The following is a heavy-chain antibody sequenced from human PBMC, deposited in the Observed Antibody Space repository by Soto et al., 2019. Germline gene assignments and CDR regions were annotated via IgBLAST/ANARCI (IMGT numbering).Heavy chain of an antibody. D-gene: IGHD6-6*01. CDR2: IYSGGST. Sequence: GGSLRLSCAASGFTVSSNYMSWVRQAPGKGLEWVSVIYSGGSTYYADSVKGRFTISRHNSKNTLYLQMNSLRAEDTAVYYCARVSSNYYYYGMDVWGKGTTVTVSS. CDR3: ARVSSNYYYYGMDV. J-gene: IGHJ6*04. V-gene: IGHV3-66*01. CDR1: GFTVSSNY.